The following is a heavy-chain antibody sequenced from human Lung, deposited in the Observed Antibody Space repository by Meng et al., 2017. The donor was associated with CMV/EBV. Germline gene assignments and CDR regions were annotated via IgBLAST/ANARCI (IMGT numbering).Heavy chain of an antibody. CDR1: GGSLRGVY. CDR2: ISQRERT. CDR3: ARQGRVYFDY. Sequence: SDTLSLTCSFSGGSLRGVYWTWIPKPPGKGLEWSGEISQRERTNYSPSLKSPLTMSIHTSEKRFSLQLNSVTAADTAVYYCARQGRVYFDYWGQGVLVTVSS. J-gene: IGHJ4*02. V-gene: IGHV4-34*10.